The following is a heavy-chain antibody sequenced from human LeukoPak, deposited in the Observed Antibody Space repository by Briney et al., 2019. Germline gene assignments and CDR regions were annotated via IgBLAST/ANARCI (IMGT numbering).Heavy chain of an antibody. CDR1: GGSISSYY. Sequence: SETLSLTCTVSGGSISSYYWSWIRQPPGKGLEWIGYIYYSGSTNYNPSLKSRVTISVDTSKNQFSLKLSSVTAADTAVYYCAKVSLYISALDAFDIWGQGTMVTVSS. CDR3: AKVSLYISALDAFDI. CDR2: IYYSGST. V-gene: IGHV4-59*01. D-gene: IGHD3-3*01. J-gene: IGHJ3*02.